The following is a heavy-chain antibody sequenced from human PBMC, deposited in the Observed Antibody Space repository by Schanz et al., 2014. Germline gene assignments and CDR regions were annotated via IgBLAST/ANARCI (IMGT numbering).Heavy chain of an antibody. CDR3: AKVAPAATYLDS. CDR1: GFVFRTFA. J-gene: IGHJ4*02. D-gene: IGHD2-2*01. Sequence: EVQLLESGGTVVQPGGSLRVSCAASGFVFRTFAMYWVRQAPGKGLEWVSTISGSGGDTYPADSVKGRFTISRDNAKNSLFLQMNSLSAEDTAVYYCAKVAPAATYLDSWGLGTLVTVSS. V-gene: IGHV3-23*01. CDR2: ISGSGGDT.